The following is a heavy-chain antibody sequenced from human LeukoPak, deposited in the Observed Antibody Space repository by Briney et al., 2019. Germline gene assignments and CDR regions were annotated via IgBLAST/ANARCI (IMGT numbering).Heavy chain of an antibody. V-gene: IGHV3-53*01. CDR2: IYSGGST. Sequence: GGSLRLSCAASGFTVSSNYMSWVRQAPGKGLEWVSVIYSGGSTYYADSVKGRFTISRDNSKNTLYLQMNSLRAEDTAVYYCARVLGGDYYDSSGYYDYWGQGTLVTVSS. J-gene: IGHJ4*02. D-gene: IGHD3-22*01. CDR1: GFTVSSNY. CDR3: ARVLGGDYYDSSGYYDY.